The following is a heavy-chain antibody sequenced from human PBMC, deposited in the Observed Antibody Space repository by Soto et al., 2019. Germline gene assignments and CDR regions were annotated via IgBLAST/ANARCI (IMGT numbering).Heavy chain of an antibody. CDR2: IGTAGDT. CDR1: GFTFSSYD. CDR3: ARSSVYSSGWYDAFDI. V-gene: IGHV3-13*01. D-gene: IGHD6-19*01. Sequence: GGSLRLSCAASGFTFSSYDMHWVRQATGKGLEWVSAIGTAGDTYYPGSVKGRFTISRENAKNSLYLQMNSLRAEDTAVYYCARSSVYSSGWYDAFDIWGQGTMVTVSS. J-gene: IGHJ3*02.